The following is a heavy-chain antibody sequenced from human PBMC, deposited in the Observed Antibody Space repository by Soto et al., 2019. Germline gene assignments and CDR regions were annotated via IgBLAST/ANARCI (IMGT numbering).Heavy chain of an antibody. CDR1: GFTFSGSA. J-gene: IGHJ4*02. D-gene: IGHD4-17*01. V-gene: IGHV3-73*01. CDR3: TRHAFYDYGDYVGFY. Sequence: VQLVESGGGLVQPGGSLKLSCAASGFTFSGSAMHWVRQASGKGLEWVGRIRSKANSYATTYAASVKGRFTISRDDSKNTAYLQMDSLKAEDTAVYYCTRHAFYDYGDYVGFYWGQGTLVTVSS. CDR2: IRSKANSYAT.